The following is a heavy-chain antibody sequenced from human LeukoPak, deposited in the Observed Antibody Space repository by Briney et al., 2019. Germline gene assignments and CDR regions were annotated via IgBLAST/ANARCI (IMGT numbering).Heavy chain of an antibody. Sequence: ASVKVSCKASGYTFTSYGISWVRQAPGQGLEWMGWISAYNGHTNYAQKLQGRVTMTTDTSTSTAYMELRSLRSEDTAVYYCASATLRCSGGSCYEMDVWGKGTTVTVSS. J-gene: IGHJ6*04. CDR2: ISAYNGHT. CDR1: GYTFTSYG. D-gene: IGHD2-15*01. V-gene: IGHV1-18*01. CDR3: ASATLRCSGGSCYEMDV.